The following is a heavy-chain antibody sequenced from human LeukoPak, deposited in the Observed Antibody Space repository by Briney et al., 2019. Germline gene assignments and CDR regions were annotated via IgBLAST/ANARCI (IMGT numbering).Heavy chain of an antibody. CDR1: GGSIGSYY. CDR2: IYYSGDT. J-gene: IGHJ5*02. Sequence: SETLSLTCTVSGGSIGSYYWSWIRQAPGKGLEWIGFIYYSGDTAYNTSLKSRVTISTATSKTQLSLKLSSMTPADTAVYYCARGAECSGDNCYGGNWFDPWGQGTLVTVSS. CDR3: ARGAECSGDNCYGGNWFDP. V-gene: IGHV4-59*01. D-gene: IGHD2-15*01.